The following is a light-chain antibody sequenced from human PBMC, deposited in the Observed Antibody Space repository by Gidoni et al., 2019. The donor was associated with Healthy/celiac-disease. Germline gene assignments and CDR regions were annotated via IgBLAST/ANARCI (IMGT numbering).Light chain of an antibody. CDR3: QQRNNRHPYT. CDR1: QSVSSY. Sequence: EIALTQSPATLSLSPGERATRSCRASQSVSSYLAWYQQKPGQAPRLLIYDSSNRAPGIPARFSGSGSGTDFTLTNSSLEPEDFAVYYCQQRNNRHPYTFGQGTKLEIK. V-gene: IGKV3-11*01. J-gene: IGKJ2*01. CDR2: DSS.